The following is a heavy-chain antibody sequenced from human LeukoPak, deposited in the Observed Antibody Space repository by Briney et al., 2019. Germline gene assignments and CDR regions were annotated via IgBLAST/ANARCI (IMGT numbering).Heavy chain of an antibody. D-gene: IGHD1-20*01. J-gene: IGHJ4*02. CDR1: GGSISSYY. Sequence: PSETLSLTCTVSGGSISSYYWSWIRQPPGKGLEWIGYIYYSGSTNYNPSLKSRVTISVDTSKNQFSLKLSSVTADDTAVYYCARKEPLVTGTTDDYWGQGTLVTVSS. CDR2: IYYSGST. CDR3: ARKEPLVTGTTDDY. V-gene: IGHV4-59*01.